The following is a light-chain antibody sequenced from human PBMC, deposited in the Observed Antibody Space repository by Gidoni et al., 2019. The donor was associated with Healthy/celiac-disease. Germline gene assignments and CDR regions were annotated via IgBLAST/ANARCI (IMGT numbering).Light chain of an antibody. CDR2: SNN. Sequence: QSVLTQPPSASGTPGQRVTISCSGSSSNIGNNTVNWYQQIPGTAPKLLLYSNNQRPSGVPDRFSGSKSGTSASLAISGLQSEDEADYYCAAWDDSLNGPVFGGGTKLTVL. V-gene: IGLV1-44*01. CDR1: SSNIGNNT. J-gene: IGLJ3*02. CDR3: AAWDDSLNGPV.